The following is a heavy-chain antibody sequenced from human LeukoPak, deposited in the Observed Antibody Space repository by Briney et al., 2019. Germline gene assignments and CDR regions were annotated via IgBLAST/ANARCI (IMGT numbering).Heavy chain of an antibody. CDR3: ARDQLDIVATISPFDY. V-gene: IGHV4-39*07. CDR1: GGSISSSSYY. J-gene: IGHJ4*02. CDR2: IYYSGST. D-gene: IGHD5-12*01. Sequence: PSETLSLTCTVSGGSISSSSYYWGWIRRPPGKGLEWIGSIYYSGSTYYNPSLKSRVTISVDTSKNQFSLKLSSVTAADTAVYYCARDQLDIVATISPFDYWGQGTLVTVSS.